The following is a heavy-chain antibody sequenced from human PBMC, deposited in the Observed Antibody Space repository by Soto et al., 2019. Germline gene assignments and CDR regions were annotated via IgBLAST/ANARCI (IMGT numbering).Heavy chain of an antibody. J-gene: IGHJ4*02. CDR1: GFTFSSYA. D-gene: IGHD6-19*01. Sequence: QVQLVESGGGVVQPGRSLRLSCAASGFTFSSYAMHWVRQAPGKGLEWVAVISYDGSNKYYADSVKGRFTISRDNSKNTLYLQMNSLRAEDTAVYYCARDRTDSSGWDLFDYWGQGTLVTVSS. V-gene: IGHV3-30-3*01. CDR2: ISYDGSNK. CDR3: ARDRTDSSGWDLFDY.